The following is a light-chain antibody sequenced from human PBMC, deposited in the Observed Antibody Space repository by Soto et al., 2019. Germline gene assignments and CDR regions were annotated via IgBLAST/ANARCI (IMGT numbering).Light chain of an antibody. V-gene: IGKV1-9*01. Sequence: DIQLTQSPSFLSASVGDRVTITCRASQGINTYLTWFQQKPGKAPKVLIFAASTLQSGVPSRFSGRGSGTEFTLTINSLQPEDFATYYCQQLNNYPHTFGQGTKLEIK. CDR1: QGINTY. CDR2: AAS. J-gene: IGKJ2*01. CDR3: QQLNNYPHT.